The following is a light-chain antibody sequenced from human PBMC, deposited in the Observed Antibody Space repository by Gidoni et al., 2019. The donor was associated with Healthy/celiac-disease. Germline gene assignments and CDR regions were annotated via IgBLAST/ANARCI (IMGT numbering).Light chain of an antibody. J-gene: IGKJ1*01. V-gene: IGKV1-39*01. Sequence: DIQMTQSPSSLSASVGYRATITCRASQSIRSNLNWYQQKQGKAPKLLIYAASSLQSGVPSRFSGSGCGTDYTIPISSRQHADFASFYCQKSYRNPQTFGQGTKVEIK. CDR1: QSIRSN. CDR2: AAS. CDR3: QKSYRNPQT.